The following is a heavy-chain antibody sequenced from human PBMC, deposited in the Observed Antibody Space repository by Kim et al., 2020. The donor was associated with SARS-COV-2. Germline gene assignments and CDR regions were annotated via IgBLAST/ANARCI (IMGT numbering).Heavy chain of an antibody. J-gene: IGHJ4*02. CDR2: AYYTGNT. V-gene: IGHV4-39*01. Sequence: SETLSLTCPVSGGSISSSGYYWDWIRHPRVKGLEGIAIAYYTGNTYYNPSLKSRVTISVDTSKNTCSLKMCSVTAAATVVYYYARPFRGTSIRFLWLFQLDYWGQGTLVTVSS. CDR1: GGSISSSGYY. CDR3: ARPFRGTSIRFLWLFQLDY. D-gene: IGHD2-21*01.